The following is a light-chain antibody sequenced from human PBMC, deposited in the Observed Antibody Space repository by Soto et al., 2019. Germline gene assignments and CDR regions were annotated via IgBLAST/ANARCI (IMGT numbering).Light chain of an antibody. CDR1: QSVSSY. CDR3: QQRSNWLT. J-gene: IGKJ4*01. CDR2: DAS. Sequence: EIVLTQSPATLSLSPGERATLSCRASQSVSSYLAWYQQKPGQAPRLLIYDASNRATGIPARFSGSGSGPDFTLTISSLEPEDFAVYYCQQRSNWLTFGGGTKVEIK. V-gene: IGKV3-11*01.